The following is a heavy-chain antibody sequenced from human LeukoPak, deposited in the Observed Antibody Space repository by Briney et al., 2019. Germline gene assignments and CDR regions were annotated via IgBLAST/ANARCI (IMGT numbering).Heavy chain of an antibody. CDR3: ASAAAYSSSWRSFDY. V-gene: IGHV5-51*01. CDR1: GYRFTSYW. Sequence: GGALQISLQGSGYRFTSYWLGWVRPMPGKGLAWMGIIYPGDSDTRYSPSFQGQVTISADKSISTAYLQWSSLKASDTAMYYRASAAAYSSSWRSFDYWGQGTLVTVSS. D-gene: IGHD6-13*01. CDR2: IYPGDSDT. J-gene: IGHJ4*02.